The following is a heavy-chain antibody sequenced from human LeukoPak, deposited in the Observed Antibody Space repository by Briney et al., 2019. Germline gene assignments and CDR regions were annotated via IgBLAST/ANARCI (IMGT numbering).Heavy chain of an antibody. CDR1: GLTFSSYS. Sequence: SGGSLRLSCAASGLTFSSYSMNWVRQAPGKGLEWVSSISSSSSYIYYADSVKGRFTISRDNAKNPLYLQMNSLKAEDTAVYYCATSRVFDYWGQGALVIVSS. V-gene: IGHV3-21*01. CDR3: ATSRVFDY. J-gene: IGHJ4*02. CDR2: ISSSSSYI.